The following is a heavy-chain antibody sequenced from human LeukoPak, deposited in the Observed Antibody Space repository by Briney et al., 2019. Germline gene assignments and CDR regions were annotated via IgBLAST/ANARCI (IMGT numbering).Heavy chain of an antibody. CDR1: GGSISSGGYY. J-gene: IGHJ4*02. CDR3: ARTRTYDSSGYYFGYYFDY. CDR2: IYYSGST. Sequence: PSETLSLTCTVSGGSISSGGYYWSWIRQHPGKGLEWIGYIYYSGSTYYNPSLKSRVTISVDTSKNQFSLKLSSVTAADTAVYYCARTRTYDSSGYYFGYYFDYWGQGTLVTVSS. D-gene: IGHD3-22*01. V-gene: IGHV4-31*03.